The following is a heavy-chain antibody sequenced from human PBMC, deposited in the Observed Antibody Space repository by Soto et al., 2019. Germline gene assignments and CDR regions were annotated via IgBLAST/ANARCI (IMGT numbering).Heavy chain of an antibody. D-gene: IGHD3-22*01. Sequence: SETLSLTCAVYGGSFSGYYWSWIRQPPGKGLEWIGEINHSGSTNYNPSLKSRVTISVDTSKNQFSLKLSSVTAADTAVYYCARLPQYYYDSSGYYSVAEYWGQGTLVTVS. CDR2: INHSGST. V-gene: IGHV4-34*01. CDR3: ARLPQYYYDSSGYYSVAEY. J-gene: IGHJ4*02. CDR1: GGSFSGYY.